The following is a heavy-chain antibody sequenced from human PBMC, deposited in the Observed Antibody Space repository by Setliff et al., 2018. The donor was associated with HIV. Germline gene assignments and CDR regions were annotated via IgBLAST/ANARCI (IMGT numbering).Heavy chain of an antibody. J-gene: IGHJ4*02. V-gene: IGHV3-7*01. Sequence: GGSLRLSCAASGFTLSSYAMSWVRQAPGKRPEWVANIKGDGSETYYVDSVKGRFTISRDNAKNSLYLQMDSLRVEDTAVYYCARPFDQWGQGALVTVSS. CDR3: ARPFDQ. CDR2: IKGDGSET. CDR1: GFTLSSYA.